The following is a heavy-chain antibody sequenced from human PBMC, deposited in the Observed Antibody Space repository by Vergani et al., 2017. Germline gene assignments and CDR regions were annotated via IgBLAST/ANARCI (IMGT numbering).Heavy chain of an antibody. CDR1: GYTFTSYG. D-gene: IGHD3-3*01. CDR2: ISAYNGNT. J-gene: IGHJ4*02. Sequence: QVQLVQSGAEVKKPGASVKVSCKASGYTFTSYGISWVRQAPGQGLEWMGWISAYNGNTTYAQKLQGRVTMTTDTSTSTAYMELRSLRSDDTAVYYCARDLAEWLLEPLPFDYWGQGTLVTVSS. CDR3: ARDLAEWLLEPLPFDY. V-gene: IGHV1-18*04.